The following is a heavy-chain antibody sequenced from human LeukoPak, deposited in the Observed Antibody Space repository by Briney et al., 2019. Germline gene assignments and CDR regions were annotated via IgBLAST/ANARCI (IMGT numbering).Heavy chain of an antibody. Sequence: SETLSLICTVSGGSISSSSYYWGWIRQSPGKGLEWLVSLYNTGITYYNPSLKSRVTISVDTSKNQFSLKLRSVTTADTAVYYCARGWTRLWFGEGRFWFDPWGQGTLVTVSS. J-gene: IGHJ5*02. CDR3: ARGWTRLWFGEGRFWFDP. CDR1: GGSISSSSYY. D-gene: IGHD3-10*01. CDR2: LYNTGIT. V-gene: IGHV4-39*01.